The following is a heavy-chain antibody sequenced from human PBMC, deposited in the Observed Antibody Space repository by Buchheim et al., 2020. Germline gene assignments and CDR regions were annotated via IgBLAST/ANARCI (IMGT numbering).Heavy chain of an antibody. J-gene: IGHJ4*02. CDR1: GFTFSTYA. CDR3: AKVVLDSSSWREDYFDY. Sequence: EVQLLDSGGGLVQPGGSLRLSCTASGFTFSTYAMSLVRQAPGKGLEWVSTISAGGRTYYADSVKGRFTISRDNSKNTPYLQMNSLRAEDTAVYYCAKVVLDSSSWREDYFDYWGQGTL. V-gene: IGHV3-23*01. CDR2: ISAGGRT. D-gene: IGHD6-13*01.